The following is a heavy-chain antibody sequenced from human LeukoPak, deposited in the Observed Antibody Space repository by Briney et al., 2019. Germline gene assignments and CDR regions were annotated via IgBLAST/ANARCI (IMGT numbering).Heavy chain of an antibody. D-gene: IGHD3-10*01. CDR2: IYHTGSS. J-gene: IGHJ4*02. CDR1: GYSISSAYY. V-gene: IGHV4-38-2*02. CDR3: ASEGRYYDFGSGSYFDY. Sequence: PSETLSLTCNVSGYSISSAYYWGWIRQPPGKGLEWIGSIYHTGSSYSNPSLKSRVTMSIDTSKNQFSLKLSSVTAADTAVYCCASEGRYYDFGSGSYFDYWGQGTLVTVSS.